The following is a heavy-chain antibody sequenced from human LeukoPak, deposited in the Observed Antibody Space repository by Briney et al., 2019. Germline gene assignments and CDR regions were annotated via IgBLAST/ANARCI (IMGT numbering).Heavy chain of an antibody. D-gene: IGHD4-17*01. CDR1: GYFISSNYY. Sequence: PSETLSLTCAVSGYFISSNYYWGWIRQAPGEGLEWIGSIYHSVSVNYNPSLKSRVTTSVDTSKNQFSLKLSSVTAADTAVYYCAREYGPNWYFDLWGRGTLVTVSS. V-gene: IGHV4-38-2*02. CDR2: IYHSVSV. CDR3: AREYGPNWYFDL. J-gene: IGHJ2*01.